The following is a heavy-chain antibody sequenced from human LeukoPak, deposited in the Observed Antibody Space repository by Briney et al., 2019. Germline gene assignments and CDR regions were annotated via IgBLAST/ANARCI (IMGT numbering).Heavy chain of an antibody. CDR3: AREFKSGYGMWA. D-gene: IGHD5-18*01. Sequence: GGSLRLSCTASGFTFSSYSMNWVRQAPGRGLEWVSSITSSSDYVYYADSVKGRFTISRDNAENSLHLQMNSLRADDTAVYYCAREFKSGYGMWAWGQGTLVTVSS. J-gene: IGHJ5*02. CDR2: ITSSSDYV. V-gene: IGHV3-21*01. CDR1: GFTFSSYS.